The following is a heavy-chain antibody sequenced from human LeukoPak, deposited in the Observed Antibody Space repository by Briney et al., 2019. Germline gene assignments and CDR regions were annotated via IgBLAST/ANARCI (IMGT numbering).Heavy chain of an antibody. J-gene: IGHJ6*03. Sequence: SETLSLTCTVSGGSISSYYWSRIRQPPGKGLDWIGYIYYSGSTNYKPSLKSRVTISVETSKNQFSLKLSSVTAADTAVYYCARAPRTPRYCSSTSCYHGGYYYYYYMDVWGKGTTVTVSS. V-gene: IGHV4-59*01. CDR3: ARAPRTPRYCSSTSCYHGGYYYYYYMDV. CDR2: IYYSGST. D-gene: IGHD2-2*01. CDR1: GGSISSYY.